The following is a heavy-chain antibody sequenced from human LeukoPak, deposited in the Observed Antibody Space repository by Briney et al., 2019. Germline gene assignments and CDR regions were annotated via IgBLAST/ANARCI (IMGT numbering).Heavy chain of an antibody. CDR1: GHSLAELA. CDR2: FDPEEGET. D-gene: IGHD4-23*01. V-gene: IGHV1-24*01. CDR3: AILPLTVVTPLDV. J-gene: IGHJ6*02. Sequence: ASVKVSCKVSGHSLAELAMHWVRQAPGKGLEWVGGFDPEEGETFYAQEVLGRVSMTEDTSTDTACMELSSLTSEDTAVYYCAILPLTVVTPLDVWGQGTTVTVSS.